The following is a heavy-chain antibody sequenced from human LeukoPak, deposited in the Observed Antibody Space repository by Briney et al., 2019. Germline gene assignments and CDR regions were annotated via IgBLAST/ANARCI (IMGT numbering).Heavy chain of an antibody. CDR3: AKRHCSSASCYTSTFDY. CDR1: GFTFSSYA. CDR2: ISGSGGST. D-gene: IGHD2-2*02. Sequence: GGSLRLSCAASGFTFSSYAMSWVRQAPGKGLEWVSAISGSGGSTYYADSVKGRFTISRDNSKNTLYLQMTSLRAEDTAVYYCAKRHCSSASCYTSTFDYGGQGTRVTVFS. J-gene: IGHJ4*02. V-gene: IGHV3-23*01.